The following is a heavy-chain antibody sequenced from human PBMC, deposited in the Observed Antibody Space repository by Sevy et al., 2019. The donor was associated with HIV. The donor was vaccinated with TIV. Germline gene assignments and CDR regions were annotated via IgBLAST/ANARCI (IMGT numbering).Heavy chain of an antibody. CDR1: GFLFSSYD. D-gene: IGHD4-17*01. Sequence: GGSLRLSCAASGFLFSSYDFNWVRQAPGKGLEWVSYISQSGTTTYSESVRGRFTIYTDNAKNSLYLQMNTLRAEDTAVYFCARDLPPSATTVAHFDYWGQGTLVTVSS. J-gene: IGHJ4*02. V-gene: IGHV3-48*03. CDR3: ARDLPPSATTVAHFDY. CDR2: ISQSGTTT.